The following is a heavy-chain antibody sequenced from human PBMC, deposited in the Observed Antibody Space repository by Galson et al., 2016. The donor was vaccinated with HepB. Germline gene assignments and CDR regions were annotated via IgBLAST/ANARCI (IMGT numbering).Heavy chain of an antibody. CDR1: GFTFSNYA. CDR2: ISSGGTT. J-gene: IGHJ1*01. D-gene: IGHD6-13*01. Sequence: SLRLSCAASGFTFSNYAMSWVRQAPGKGLEWVSGISSGGTTYYADSVKGRFTISRDNSKNTLSLQMNSLRAEDTAVYYCAKDRDSNWYEKYFQHWGQGTLVTVSP. V-gene: IGHV3-23*01. CDR3: AKDRDSNWYEKYFQH.